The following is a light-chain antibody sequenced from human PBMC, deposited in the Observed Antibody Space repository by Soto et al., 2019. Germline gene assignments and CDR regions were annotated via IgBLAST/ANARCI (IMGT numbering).Light chain of an antibody. J-gene: IGKJ2*01. CDR1: QSVSSSF. V-gene: IGKV3-20*01. Sequence: EIVLTQSPGTLSLSPGERATLSCRASQSVSSSFLAWYQQKPGQAPRLLIYGASSRATGIPDRFSGSGSGTDFTLTISRLEPEDFAAYYCQQSDNSTRLYTFGQGTKLEIK. CDR3: QQSDNSTRLYT. CDR2: GAS.